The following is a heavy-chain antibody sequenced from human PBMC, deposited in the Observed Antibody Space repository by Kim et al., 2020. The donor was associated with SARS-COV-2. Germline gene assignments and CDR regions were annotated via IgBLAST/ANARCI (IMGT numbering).Heavy chain of an antibody. CDR3: ASLIVVVPSF. J-gene: IGHJ4*02. CDR2: STK. V-gene: IGHV3-48*03. D-gene: IGHD2-2*01. Sequence: STKYYADSVKGRFTITRDNAKNSLYLQMNSLRAEDTAVYYCASLIVVVPSFWGQGTLVTVSS.